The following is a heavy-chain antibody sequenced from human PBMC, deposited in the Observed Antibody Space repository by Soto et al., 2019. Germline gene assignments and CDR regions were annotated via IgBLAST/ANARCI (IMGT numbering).Heavy chain of an antibody. V-gene: IGHV3-23*01. CDR2: ISGSGGST. Sequence: GGALRRLCAASGFTFSSYAMSWVRQAPGKGLEWVSAISGSGGSTYYADSVKGRFTISRDNSKNTLYLQMNSLRAEDTAVYYFAKGAMITRRYFDYWGQGTLVTVSS. CDR1: GFTFSSYA. J-gene: IGHJ4*02. D-gene: IGHD3-16*01. CDR3: AKGAMITRRYFDY.